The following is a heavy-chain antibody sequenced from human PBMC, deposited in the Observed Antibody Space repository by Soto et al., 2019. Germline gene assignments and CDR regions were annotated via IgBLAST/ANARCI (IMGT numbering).Heavy chain of an antibody. V-gene: IGHV4-31*03. CDR2: INNSGTT. CDR1: GGSITRGGYY. CDR3: ARDPAP. Sequence: QVQLQESGPGLVKPSETLSLTCTVSGGSITRGGYYWSWIRQHPGKGLEWIGYINNSGTTYYNPSLKSRVTISVDTSKIQFSLKLTSVTAADTAVYYCARDPAPWGQGTLVTVSS. J-gene: IGHJ5*02.